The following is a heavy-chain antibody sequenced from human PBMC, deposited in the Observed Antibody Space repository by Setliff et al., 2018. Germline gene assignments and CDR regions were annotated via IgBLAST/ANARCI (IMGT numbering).Heavy chain of an antibody. CDR2: IKSKTDGGTI. J-gene: IGHJ4*02. CDR3: ATAPLAAASTC. D-gene: IGHD6-13*01. V-gene: IGHV3-15*01. CDR1: GFTFSNAW. Sequence: PGGSLRLSCAASGFTFSNAWMSWVRQAPGKGLEWVGRIKSKTDGGTIDYAAPVKGRFTISRDDSKNTLYLQMNSLKTEDTAVYYCATAPLAAASTCWGQGTLVTVSS.